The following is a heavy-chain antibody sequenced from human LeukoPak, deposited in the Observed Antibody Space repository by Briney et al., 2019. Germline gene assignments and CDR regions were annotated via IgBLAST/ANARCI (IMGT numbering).Heavy chain of an antibody. CDR3: ARVRGLDSSGYYYDY. CDR2: ISSSSSTI. CDR1: GFTFSSYS. D-gene: IGHD3-22*01. J-gene: IGHJ4*02. V-gene: IGHV3-48*04. Sequence: GGSLRLSCAASGFTFSSYSMNWVRQAPGKGLEWVSYISSSSSTIYYADSVKGRFTISRDNAKNSLYLQMNSLRAEDTAVYYCARVRGLDSSGYYYDYWGQGTLVTVSS.